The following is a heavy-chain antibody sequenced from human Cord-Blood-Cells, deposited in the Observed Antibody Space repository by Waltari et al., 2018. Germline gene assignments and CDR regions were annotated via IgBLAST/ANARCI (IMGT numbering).Heavy chain of an antibody. D-gene: IGHD6-6*01. CDR2: IYYSGST. CDR3: AREEQLVGMDV. V-gene: IGHV4-59*11. CDR1: GGSISSHY. J-gene: IGHJ6*02. Sequence: QVQLQESGPGLVKPSETLSLTCTVSGGSISSHYWSWIRQPPGKGLEWIGYIYYSGSTNANPSLRSRVTISVDTSKSQFSLKMSSVTAADTAVYYCAREEQLVGMDVWGQGTTVTVSS.